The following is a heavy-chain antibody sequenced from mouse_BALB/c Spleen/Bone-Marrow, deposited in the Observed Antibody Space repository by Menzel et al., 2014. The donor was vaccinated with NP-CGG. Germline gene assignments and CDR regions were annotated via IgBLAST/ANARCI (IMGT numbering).Heavy chain of an antibody. CDR2: IDPYNGGT. CDR1: GYSFTDYN. Sequence: VQLQQSGPELVKPGASVKVSCKASGYSFTDYNRYWVKQSHGKSLEWIGYIDPYNGGTSYNQKFKGKATLTVDKSSSTAFMHLNSLTSEDSAVYYCARCPPIYGSRYPAWFAYWGQGTLVTVSA. J-gene: IGHJ3*01. V-gene: IGHV1S135*01. CDR3: ARCPPIYGSRYPAWFAY. D-gene: IGHD1-1*01.